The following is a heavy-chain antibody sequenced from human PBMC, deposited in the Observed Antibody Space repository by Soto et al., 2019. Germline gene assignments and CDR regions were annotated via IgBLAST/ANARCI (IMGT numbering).Heavy chain of an antibody. Sequence: EASVKVSCKASGYTFTSYGISWVRQAPGQGLEWMGWISAYNGNTNYAQKLQGRVTMTTDTSTSTAYMELRSLRSDDTAVYYCARDFNDSSGYYYVWFDYWGQGTLVTVSS. CDR2: ISAYNGNT. CDR1: GYTFTSYG. CDR3: ARDFNDSSGYYYVWFDY. J-gene: IGHJ4*02. V-gene: IGHV1-18*04. D-gene: IGHD3-22*01.